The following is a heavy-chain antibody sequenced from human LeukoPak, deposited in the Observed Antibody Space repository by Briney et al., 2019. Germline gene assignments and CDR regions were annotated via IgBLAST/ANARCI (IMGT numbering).Heavy chain of an antibody. CDR3: ARGLVGANHFYYGMDV. Sequence: GGSLRLSCAASGFTFSDYYMSWIRQAPGKGLEWVSYISSSGSTIYYADSVKGRFTISRDDAKNSLYLQMDTLRAEDTAVYYCARGLVGANHFYYGMDVWGQGTTVTVSS. V-gene: IGHV3-11*01. CDR1: GFTFSDYY. J-gene: IGHJ6*02. CDR2: ISSSGSTI. D-gene: IGHD1-26*01.